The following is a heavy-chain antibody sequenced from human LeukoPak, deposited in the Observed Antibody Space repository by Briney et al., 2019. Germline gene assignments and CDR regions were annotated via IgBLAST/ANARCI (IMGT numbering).Heavy chain of an antibody. V-gene: IGHV3-23*01. CDR3: AKLGHSSGTYYYYYYGMDV. CDR2: ISGSGGST. Sequence: GGSLRLSCAASGFTFSSYAMSWVCQAPGKGLEWVSAISGSGGSTYYADSVKGRFTISRDNSKNTLYLQMNSLRAEDTAVYYCAKLGHSSGTYYYYYYGMDVWGQGTTVTVSS. J-gene: IGHJ6*02. CDR1: GFTFSSYA. D-gene: IGHD3-22*01.